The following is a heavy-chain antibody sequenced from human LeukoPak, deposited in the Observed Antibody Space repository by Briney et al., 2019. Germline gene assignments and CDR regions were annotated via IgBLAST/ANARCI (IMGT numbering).Heavy chain of an antibody. Sequence: PGGSLRLSCAASGFTFSSYWMHWVRQAPGKGLVWVSRINSDGSTTSYADSVKGRFTISRDNAKNTPYLQMNSLRAEDTAVYYCARADYDYVWGSYRQYYFDYWGQGTLVTVSS. CDR2: INSDGSTT. CDR3: ARADYDYVWGSYRQYYFDY. V-gene: IGHV3-74*01. CDR1: GFTFSSYW. J-gene: IGHJ4*02. D-gene: IGHD3-16*02.